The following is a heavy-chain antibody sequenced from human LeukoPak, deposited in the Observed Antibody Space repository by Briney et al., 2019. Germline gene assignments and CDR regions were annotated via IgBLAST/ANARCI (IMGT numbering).Heavy chain of an antibody. CDR1: GFTVSSNY. D-gene: IGHD6-6*01. CDR3: ARDKGTSYLSSFDD. CDR2: IYSGGST. J-gene: IGHJ4*02. V-gene: IGHV3-53*05. Sequence: GGSLRLSCAASGFTVSSNYMSWVRQAPGKGLEWVSVIYSGGSTYYADSVKGRFTISRDNSKNTLYLQMNSLRAADTAVYYCARDKGTSYLSSFDDWGQGTLVTVSS.